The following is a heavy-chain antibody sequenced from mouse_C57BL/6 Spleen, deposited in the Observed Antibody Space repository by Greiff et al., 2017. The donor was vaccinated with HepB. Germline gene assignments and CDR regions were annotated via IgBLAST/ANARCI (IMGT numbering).Heavy chain of an antibody. CDR1: GYAFTNYL. V-gene: IGHV1-54*01. D-gene: IGHD1-1*01. J-gene: IGHJ2*01. Sequence: QVQLQQSGAELVRPGTSVKVSCKASGYAFTNYLIEWVKQRPGQGLEWIGVINPGSGGTNYNEKFKGKATLTADKSSSTAYMQLSSLTSEDSAVYFCARTDYGSSLFDYWGQGTTLTVSS. CDR2: INPGSGGT. CDR3: ARTDYGSSLFDY.